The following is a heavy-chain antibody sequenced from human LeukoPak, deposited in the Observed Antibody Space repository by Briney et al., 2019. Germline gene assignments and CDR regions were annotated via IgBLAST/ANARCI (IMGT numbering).Heavy chain of an antibody. CDR2: INHSGST. CDR3: ARAGDFWSGYYLDY. V-gene: IGHV4-34*01. D-gene: IGHD3-3*01. J-gene: IGHJ4*02. CDR1: GGSFSGYY. Sequence: SETLSLTCAVYGGSFSGYYWSWIRQPPGKGLEWIGEINHSGSTNYNPSLKSRVTISVDTSKNQFSLKLSSVTAADTAVYYCARAGDFWSGYYLDYWGQGTLVTVSS.